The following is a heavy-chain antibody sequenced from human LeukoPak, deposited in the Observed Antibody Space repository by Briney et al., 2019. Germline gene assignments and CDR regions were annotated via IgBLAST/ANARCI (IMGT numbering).Heavy chain of an antibody. J-gene: IGHJ4*02. D-gene: IGHD1-7*01. CDR3: ARDYWWNYDY. V-gene: IGHV3-30-3*01. Sequence: GGSLRLSCAATGFTFSDYAMHWVRQAPGKGLEWVAVISKDGSDKYYPGSVRGRFTISRDNSKNTIYLQMDSLRAEDTAIYYCARDYWWNYDYWGQGTLVTVSS. CDR1: GFTFSDYA. CDR2: ISKDGSDK.